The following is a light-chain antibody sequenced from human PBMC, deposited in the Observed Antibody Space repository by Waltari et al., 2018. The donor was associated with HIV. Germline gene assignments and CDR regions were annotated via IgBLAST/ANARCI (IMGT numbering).Light chain of an antibody. CDR3: SSYAGSNVI. V-gene: IGLV2-8*01. CDR1: SSDVGGYNS. Sequence: QSALTQPPSASGSPGQSVTISCTGTSSDVGGYNSVSWYQQHPDKAPKLMFYEVSKRPSGVPDRFSGSKSGNTASLTVSGLQAEDEADYYCSSYAGSNVIFGGGTKLTVL. J-gene: IGLJ2*01. CDR2: EVS.